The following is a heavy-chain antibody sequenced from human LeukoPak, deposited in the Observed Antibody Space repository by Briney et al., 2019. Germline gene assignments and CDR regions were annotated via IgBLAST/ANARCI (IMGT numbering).Heavy chain of an antibody. CDR3: AREVTMVRGVIRSDAFDI. V-gene: IGHV1-69*05. Sequence: ASVKVSCKASGGTFSSYAIRGVRQAPGQGLEWMGGIIPIFGTANYAQKFQGRVTITTDESTSTAYMELSSLRSEDTAVYYCAREVTMVRGVIRSDAFDIWGQGTMVTVSS. CDR1: GGTFSSYA. J-gene: IGHJ3*02. CDR2: IIPIFGTA. D-gene: IGHD3-10*01.